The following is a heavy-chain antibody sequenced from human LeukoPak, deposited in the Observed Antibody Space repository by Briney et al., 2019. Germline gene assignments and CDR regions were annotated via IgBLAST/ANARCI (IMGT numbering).Heavy chain of an antibody. CDR3: AREVLCGGDCFSFDY. V-gene: IGHV3-21*01. Sequence: GGSLRLSCAASGFTFSSYSMNWVRQAPGKGLEWVSSISSSSYIYYADSVKGRFTISRDNAKNSLYLQMNSLRAEDTAVYYCAREVLCGGDCFSFDYWGQGTLVTVSS. CDR2: ISSSSYI. D-gene: IGHD2-21*02. J-gene: IGHJ4*02. CDR1: GFTFSSYS.